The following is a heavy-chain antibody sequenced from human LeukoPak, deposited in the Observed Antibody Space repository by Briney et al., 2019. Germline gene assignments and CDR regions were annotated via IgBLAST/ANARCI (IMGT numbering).Heavy chain of an antibody. CDR1: GFTFSKYW. V-gene: IGHV3-7*01. CDR2: INQDGSDK. CDR3: ARAQKAYCGGDCYPYFDY. Sequence: GGSLRLSCAASGFTFSKYWMSWVRQAPGKGLEWVANINQDGSDKYYVDSVKGRFTTSRDNAKNSLYLQMNSLRADDTAVYYCARAQKAYCGGDCYPYFDYWGQGTLVTVSS. D-gene: IGHD2-21*02. J-gene: IGHJ4*02.